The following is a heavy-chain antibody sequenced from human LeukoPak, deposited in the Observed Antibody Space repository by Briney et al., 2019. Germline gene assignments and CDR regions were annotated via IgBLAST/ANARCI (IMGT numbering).Heavy chain of an antibody. J-gene: IGHJ4*02. CDR2: ISSSGSTI. D-gene: IGHD2-15*01. CDR1: GFTFSDYE. V-gene: IGHV3-48*03. Sequence: GGSLRLSCAASGFTFSDYEINWARQAPGKGLEWVSYISSSGSTIYYADSVKGRFTISRDNAKNSLYLQMNSLRAEDTAVYYCARGKAGSCFFVWGQGTLVTVSS. CDR3: ARGKAGSCFFV.